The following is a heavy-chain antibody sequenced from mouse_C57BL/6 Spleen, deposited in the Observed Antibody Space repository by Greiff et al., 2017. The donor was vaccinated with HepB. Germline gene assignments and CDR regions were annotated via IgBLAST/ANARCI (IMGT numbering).Heavy chain of an antibody. Sequence: EVQLQQSGPELVKPGASVKIPCKASGYTFTDYNMDWVKQSHGKSLEWIGDINPNNGGTIYNQKFKGKATLTVDKSSSTAYMELRSLTSEDTAVYYCARGAVFITTARGYAMDYWGQGTSVTVSS. CDR2: INPNNGGT. CDR1: GYTFTDYN. CDR3: ARGAVFITTARGYAMDY. D-gene: IGHD1-1*01. J-gene: IGHJ4*01. V-gene: IGHV1-18*01.